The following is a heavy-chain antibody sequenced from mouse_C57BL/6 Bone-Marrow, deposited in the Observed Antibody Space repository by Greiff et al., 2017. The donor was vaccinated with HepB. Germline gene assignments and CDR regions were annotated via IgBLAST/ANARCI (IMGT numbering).Heavy chain of an antibody. CDR3: ARHEENYYGSSPYWYFDV. CDR2: FYPGSGSI. V-gene: IGHV1-62-2*01. J-gene: IGHJ1*03. CDR1: GYTFTEYT. D-gene: IGHD1-1*01. Sequence: QVQLQQSGAELVKPGASVKLSCKASGYTFTEYTIHWVKQRSGQGLEWIGWFYPGSGSIKYNEKFKDKATLTADKSSSTVYMELSRLTSEDSAVYFCARHEENYYGSSPYWYFDVWGTGTTVTVSS.